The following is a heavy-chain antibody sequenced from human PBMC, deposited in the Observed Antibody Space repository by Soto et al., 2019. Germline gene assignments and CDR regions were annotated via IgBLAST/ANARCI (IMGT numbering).Heavy chain of an antibody. D-gene: IGHD3-16*02. CDR3: AKEEYSYRAPSSFNY. CDR2: ISGSGGST. V-gene: IGHV3-23*01. Sequence: PGGSLRLSCAASGFTFSNYAMNWVRQAPGKGLEWVSGISGSGGSTYYAESVKGRFTISRDNSKNTLYMQMNSLRADDTAVYYCAKEEYSYRAPSSFNYWGQGILVTVSS. J-gene: IGHJ4*02. CDR1: GFTFSNYA.